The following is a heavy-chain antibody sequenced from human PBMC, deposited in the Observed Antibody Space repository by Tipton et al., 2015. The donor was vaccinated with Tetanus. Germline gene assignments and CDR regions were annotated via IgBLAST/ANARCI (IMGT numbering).Heavy chain of an antibody. V-gene: IGHV4-39*01. CDR1: GGSISSSSYY. Sequence: TLSLTCTVSGGSISSSSYYWGWIRQPPGKGLEWIGSAYYSGTTYYNSSLESRVTISLETSKNQFSLKLASVTAADTTVYYCALQADNWFDPWGQGTLVTVSS. J-gene: IGHJ5*02. CDR3: ALQADNWFDP. CDR2: AYYSGTT.